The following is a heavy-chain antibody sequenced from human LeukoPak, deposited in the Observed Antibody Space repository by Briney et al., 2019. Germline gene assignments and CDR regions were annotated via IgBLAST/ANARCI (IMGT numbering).Heavy chain of an antibody. V-gene: IGHV3-64D*09. J-gene: IGHJ4*02. CDR3: VKVAYSSSWNDYFDY. D-gene: IGHD6-13*01. CDR2: MTSNGGST. Sequence: PGGSLRLSCSASGFXFSRYAMHWVRQAPGKGLEYVSSMTSNGGSTYYEDSVKGRFTISRDNSKNTLYLQMSSLRAEDTAVYYCVKVAYSSSWNDYFDYWGQGTLVTVSS. CDR1: GFXFSRYA.